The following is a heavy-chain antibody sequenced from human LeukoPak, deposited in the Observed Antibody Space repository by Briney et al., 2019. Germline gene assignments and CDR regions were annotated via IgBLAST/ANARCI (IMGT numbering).Heavy chain of an antibody. CDR2: KNQDGSKK. CDR3: ARDGGGDIVVAFAFDI. D-gene: IGHD2-15*01. J-gene: IGHJ3*02. V-gene: IGHV3-7*05. Sequence: GGSLRLSCAASGFTFSNYWMSWVRQAPGKGLEWVAHKNQDGSKKYYVDSVKGRFTISRDKAKNSRSLQMNSRRAEDTAVYYCARDGGGDIVVAFAFDIWGQGTMVTVSS. CDR1: GFTFSNYW.